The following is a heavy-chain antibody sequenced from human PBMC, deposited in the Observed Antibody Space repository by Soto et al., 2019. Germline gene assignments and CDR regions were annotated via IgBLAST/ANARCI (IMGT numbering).Heavy chain of an antibody. CDR1: GFTFSSYG. CDR2: ISYDGSNK. J-gene: IGHJ4*02. D-gene: IGHD6-6*01. V-gene: IGHV3-30*18. Sequence: PGGSLRLSCAASGFTFSSYGMNWVRQAPGKGLEWVAVISYDGSNKYYADSVKGRFTISRDNSKNTLYLQMNSLRAEDTAVYYCAKGGSSSSPNFDYWGQGTLVTVSS. CDR3: AKGGSSSSPNFDY.